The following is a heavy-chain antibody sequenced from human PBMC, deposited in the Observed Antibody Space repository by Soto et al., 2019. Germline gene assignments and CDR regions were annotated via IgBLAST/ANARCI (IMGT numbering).Heavy chain of an antibody. CDR1: GAPITWGDYS. CDR2: IFHGGST. D-gene: IGHD2-2*01. CDR3: ARGRVVVPAAVMFNGLDP. V-gene: IGHV4-30-2*01. Sequence: NPSETLSLTCALSGAPITWGDYSWNWIRQPPGKGLEWIGYIFHGGSTYYNPSLRSLVTISVYRSRTQFSLKMSSVTAADTAVYYCARGRVVVPAAVMFNGLDPWGQGALVTVSS. J-gene: IGHJ5*02.